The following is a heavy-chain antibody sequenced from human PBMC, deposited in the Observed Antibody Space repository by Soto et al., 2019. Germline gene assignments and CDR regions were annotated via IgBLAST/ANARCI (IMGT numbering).Heavy chain of an antibody. D-gene: IGHD1-26*01. J-gene: IGHJ4*02. CDR3: AKDGNSGSYYLFEY. V-gene: IGHV3-43*01. Sequence: GGSLRLSCAASGFTFDDYTMHWVRQAPGKGLEWVSLISWDGGSTYYADSVKGRFTISRDNSKNSLYLQMNSLRTEDTALYYCAKDGNSGSYYLFEYWGQGTLVTVSS. CDR1: GFTFDDYT. CDR2: ISWDGGST.